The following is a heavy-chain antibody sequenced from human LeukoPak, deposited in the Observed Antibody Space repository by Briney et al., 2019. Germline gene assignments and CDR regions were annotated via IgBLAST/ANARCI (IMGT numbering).Heavy chain of an antibody. CDR1: GFNFNNYG. CDR2: IWDNGTNK. D-gene: IGHD3-22*01. Sequence: PGRSLRLSCAASGFNFNNYGMHWVRQAPGKGLEWVAVIWDNGTNKYYADSVKGRFTISRDNSKNTLYLQMDSLRAEDTAIYYCAKGDSSGYFSPIDSWGQGTLVTVSS. J-gene: IGHJ4*02. V-gene: IGHV3-33*06. CDR3: AKGDSSGYFSPIDS.